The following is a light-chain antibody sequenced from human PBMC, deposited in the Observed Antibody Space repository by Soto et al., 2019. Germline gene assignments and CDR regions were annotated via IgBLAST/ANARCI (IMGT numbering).Light chain of an antibody. Sequence: EIILTQSPGTLSLSPGERATLSCRGSQSLSRELLAWYQQQPGQAPRLLMYQTSSRASGVTDRFSGSGSGTDFTLTISGLEPEDSAVYYCQHYGGSPAYTFGQGTKLEI. J-gene: IGKJ2*01. CDR3: QHYGGSPAYT. V-gene: IGKV3-20*01. CDR1: QSLSREL. CDR2: QTS.